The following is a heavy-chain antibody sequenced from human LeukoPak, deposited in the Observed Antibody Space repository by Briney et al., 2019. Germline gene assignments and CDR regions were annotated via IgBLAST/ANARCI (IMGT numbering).Heavy chain of an antibody. V-gene: IGHV3-23*01. CDR1: GFTFSSYS. J-gene: IGHJ6*03. CDR2: ISGSGGST. CDR3: AKWDGDLYYYYYMDV. Sequence: RGSLRLSCAASGFTFSSYSMNWVRQAPGKGLEWVSVISGSGGSTYYADSVKGRFTISRDNSKNTLYLQMDSLRAEDTAVYYCAKWDGDLYYYYYMDVWGKGTTVTVSS. D-gene: IGHD4-17*01.